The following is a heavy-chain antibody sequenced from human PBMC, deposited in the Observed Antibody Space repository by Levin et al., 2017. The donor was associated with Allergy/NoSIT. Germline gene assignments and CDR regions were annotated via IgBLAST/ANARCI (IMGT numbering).Heavy chain of an antibody. V-gene: IGHV4-30-4*01. J-gene: IGHJ5*02. D-gene: IGHD3-10*01. CDR2: IYYSGST. CDR1: GGSISSGDYY. Sequence: PSETLSLTCTVSGGSISSGDYYWSWIRQPPGKGLEWIGYIYYSGSTYYNPSLKSRVTISVDTSKNQFSLKLSSVTAADTAVYYCARDSITMVRGVISWGQGTLVTVSS. CDR3: ARDSITMVRGVIS.